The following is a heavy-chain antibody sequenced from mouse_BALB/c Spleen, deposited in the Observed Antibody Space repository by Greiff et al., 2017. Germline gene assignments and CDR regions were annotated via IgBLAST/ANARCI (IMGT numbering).Heavy chain of an antibody. D-gene: IGHD1-1*01. J-gene: IGHJ4*01. CDR3: ARKGYYGSNAMDY. CDR1: GYTFSSYW. CDR2: ILPGSGST. V-gene: IGHV1-9*01. Sequence: QVQLQQSGAELMKPGASVKISCKATGYTFSSYWIEWVKQRPGHGLEWIGEILPGSGSTNYNEKFKGKATFTADTSSNTAYMQLSSLTSEDSAVYYCARKGYYGSNAMDYWGQGTSVTVSS.